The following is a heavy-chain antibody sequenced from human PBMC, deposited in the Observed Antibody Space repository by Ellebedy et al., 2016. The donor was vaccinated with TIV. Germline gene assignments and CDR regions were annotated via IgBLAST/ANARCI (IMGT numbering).Heavy chain of an antibody. CDR1: GFTFSSYS. V-gene: IGHV3-33*08. CDR2: IWYDGSHK. J-gene: IGHJ6*04. Sequence: GESLKISXTASGFTFSSYSMNWVRQAPGKGLEWVAVIWYDGSHKYSADSVKGRFTISRDNSRNTLYLQMNSLRAEDTAVYYCARDSDFTLDVWGRGTTVTVSS. D-gene: IGHD3-10*01. CDR3: ARDSDFTLDV.